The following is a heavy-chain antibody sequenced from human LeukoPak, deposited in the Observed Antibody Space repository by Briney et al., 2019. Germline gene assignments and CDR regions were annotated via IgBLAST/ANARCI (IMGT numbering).Heavy chain of an antibody. CDR3: ARAHWTLRHYFDY. Sequence: GGSLRLSCAASGFTFSSDWRGWGRQAPGKGLEWVANIKQDGSEKYYLDSVKGRFTISRDNAKNSQYLQMNSLRADDTAVYYCARAHWTLRHYFDYWGQGTLVTVSS. D-gene: IGHD1-1*01. CDR2: IKQDGSEK. J-gene: IGHJ4*02. CDR1: GFTFSSDW. V-gene: IGHV3-7*01.